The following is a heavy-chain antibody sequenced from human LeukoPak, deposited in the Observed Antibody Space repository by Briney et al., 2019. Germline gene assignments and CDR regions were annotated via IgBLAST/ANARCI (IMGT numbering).Heavy chain of an antibody. Sequence: SETLSLTCTVSGGSISSYYWSWIRQPPGKGLERIGYIYYSGSTNYNPSLKSRVTISVDTSKNQFSLKLSSVTAADTAVYYCARATSKSGYYHYWGQGTLVTVSS. CDR2: IYYSGST. CDR1: GGSISSYY. V-gene: IGHV4-59*01. CDR3: ARATSKSGYYHY. J-gene: IGHJ4*02. D-gene: IGHD3-22*01.